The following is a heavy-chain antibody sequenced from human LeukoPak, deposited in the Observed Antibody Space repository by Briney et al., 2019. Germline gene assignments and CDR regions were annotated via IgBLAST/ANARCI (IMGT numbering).Heavy chain of an antibody. CDR1: GFTFSSYA. CDR3: ARDPNYIDHFDS. Sequence: GGSLRLSCAASGFTFSSYAMHWVRQAPGKGLEWVAVISYDGSNKYYADSVKGRFTISRDNSKNTLYLQMNSLRVEDTAVYYCARDPNYIDHFDSWGQGTQVIVSS. J-gene: IGHJ4*02. D-gene: IGHD1-7*01. CDR2: ISYDGSNK. V-gene: IGHV3-30-3*01.